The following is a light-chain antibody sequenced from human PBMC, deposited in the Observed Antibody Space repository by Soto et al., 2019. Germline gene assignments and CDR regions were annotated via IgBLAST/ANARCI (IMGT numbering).Light chain of an antibody. J-gene: IGKJ2*01. V-gene: IGKV3-20*01. CDR1: QSVNSNY. CDR3: HQYCNSPHT. CDR2: GAS. Sequence: EIVLTQSPGTLSLSPGERATLSCRASQSVNSNYLAWYQQKPGQVPRPLIYGASIRAAGVPDRLSGSGSGTALTVTLSRLEPEAYAEYYCHQYCNSPHTFGQGTKLDIK.